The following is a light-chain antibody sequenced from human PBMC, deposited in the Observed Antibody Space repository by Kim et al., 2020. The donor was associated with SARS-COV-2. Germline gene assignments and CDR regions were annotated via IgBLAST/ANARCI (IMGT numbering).Light chain of an antibody. V-gene: IGLV4-69*01. CDR2: LNSDGSH. CDR1: SGHRNYA. Sequence: QPVLTQSPSASASLGASVKLTCTLSSGHRNYAIAWHQQQPEKGPRYLMKLNSDGSHSKGDGIPDRFSGSSSGAERYLTISSLQSEDEADYYCQTWGTGIRVFGGGTQLIVL. J-gene: IGLJ3*02. CDR3: QTWGTGIRV.